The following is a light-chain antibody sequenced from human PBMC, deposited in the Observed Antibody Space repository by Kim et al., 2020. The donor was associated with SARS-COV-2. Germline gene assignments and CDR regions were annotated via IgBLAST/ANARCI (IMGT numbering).Light chain of an antibody. CDR1: PSGSSNH. V-gene: IGKV3-20*01. J-gene: IGKJ4*01. CDR2: GAS. Sequence: LSTGERANPSCRGRPSGSSNHLGWYQQKPGPAPRLLNYGASGRATGVPNKFRGSGAGTDLTLTISRPEAEDFAVYYCQQYGSSVTFGGGTKVDIK. CDR3: QQYGSSVT.